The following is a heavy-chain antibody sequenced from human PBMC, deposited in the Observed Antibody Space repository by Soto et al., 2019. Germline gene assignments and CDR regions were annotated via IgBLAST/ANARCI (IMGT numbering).Heavy chain of an antibody. J-gene: IGHJ5*02. Sequence: VGSLRLSCKASGFTFSTYSMNWVRQSPGKWLDWVASISGAGGTTYYADSVRGRFTVSRDNSKNILYLDMHNLSAGDTAVYYCAKGVLGDPPLDPWGQGTLVTVSS. CDR3: AKGVLGDPPLDP. V-gene: IGHV3-23*01. CDR1: GFTFSTYS. CDR2: ISGAGGTT. D-gene: IGHD1-26*01.